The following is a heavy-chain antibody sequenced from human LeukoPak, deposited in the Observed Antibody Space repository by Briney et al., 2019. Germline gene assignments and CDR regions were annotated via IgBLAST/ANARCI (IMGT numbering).Heavy chain of an antibody. D-gene: IGHD3-9*01. Sequence: GSSVKVSCKASGGTFSSYAISWVRQAPGQGLECMGGIIPIFGTANYAQKFQGRVTITADESTSTAYMELSSLRSEDTAVYYCARMRRSRDVLRYFDWLPSGFDYWGQGTLVTVSS. J-gene: IGHJ4*02. CDR1: GGTFSSYA. CDR2: IIPIFGTA. CDR3: ARMRRSRDVLRYFDWLPSGFDY. V-gene: IGHV1-69*01.